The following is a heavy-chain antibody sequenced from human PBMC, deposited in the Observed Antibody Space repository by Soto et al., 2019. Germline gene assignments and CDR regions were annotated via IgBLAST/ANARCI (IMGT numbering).Heavy chain of an antibody. CDR1: GGSFSGYY. CDR3: ARGGDIVVVVAAPNGYYFDD. D-gene: IGHD2-15*01. V-gene: IGHV4-34*01. CDR2: INHSGST. J-gene: IGHJ4*02. Sequence: PSETLSLTCAVYGGSFSGYYWSWIRQPPGKGLEWIGEINHSGSTNYNPSLKSQVTISVDTSKNQFSLKLSSVTAADTAVYYCARGGDIVVVVAAPNGYYFDDWGQGTLVTVFS.